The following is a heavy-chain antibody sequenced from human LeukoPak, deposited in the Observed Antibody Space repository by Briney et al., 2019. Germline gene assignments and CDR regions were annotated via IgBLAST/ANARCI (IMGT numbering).Heavy chain of an antibody. CDR1: GFPFSNYG. CDR2: ILYDGTIK. D-gene: IGHD2-2*01. J-gene: IGHJ5*02. Sequence: QTGGSLRLSCAASGFPFSNYGMHWVRQTPGKGLEWVAFILYDGTIKNYADSVKGRLTISRDNSKNTLFLQINSLRSEGTAVYHCAKDHCSSTSCSNLFDPWGQGTLVTVSS. V-gene: IGHV3-30*02. CDR3: AKDHCSSTSCSNLFDP.